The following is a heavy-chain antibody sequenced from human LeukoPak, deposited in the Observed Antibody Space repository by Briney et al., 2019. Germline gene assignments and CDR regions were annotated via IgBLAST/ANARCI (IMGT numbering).Heavy chain of an antibody. CDR2: IYYSGST. Sequence: SQTLSLTCTVSGGSISSGGYYWSWIRQHSGKGLEWIGYIYYSGSTYYNPSLKSRVTISVDTSKNQFSLKLSSVTAADTAVYYCARAGGGNSGWFDPWGQGTLVTVSS. CDR1: GGSISSGGYY. J-gene: IGHJ5*02. CDR3: ARAGGGNSGWFDP. V-gene: IGHV4-31*03. D-gene: IGHD2-21*02.